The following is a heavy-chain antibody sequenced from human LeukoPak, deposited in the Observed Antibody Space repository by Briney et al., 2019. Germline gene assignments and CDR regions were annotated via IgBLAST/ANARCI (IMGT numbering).Heavy chain of an antibody. CDR1: GGSISSYY. V-gene: IGHV4-4*07. D-gene: IGHD3-22*01. CDR2: IYTSGST. CDR3: ATLGGLYYESHGYPDFDH. Sequence: SETLSLTCTVSGGSISSYYWSWIRQPAGKGLEWIGRIYTSGSTNYNPSLKSRVTISVDKSKNQFSLKLSSVTAADTAVYYCATLGGLYYESHGYPDFDHWGQGTLVTVSS. J-gene: IGHJ4*02.